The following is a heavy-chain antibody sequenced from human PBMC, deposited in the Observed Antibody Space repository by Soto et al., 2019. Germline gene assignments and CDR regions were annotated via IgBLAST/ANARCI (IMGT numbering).Heavy chain of an antibody. J-gene: IGHJ6*03. V-gene: IGHV3-30*18. CDR2: ISYDGSNK. Sequence: GGSLRLSCAASGFTFSSYGMHWVRQAPGKGLEWVAVISYDGSNKYYADSVKGRFTISRDNSKNTLYLQMNSLRAEDTAVYYCAKVGTGTSYYYMDVWGKGTTVTVSS. D-gene: IGHD1-7*01. CDR1: GFTFSSYG. CDR3: AKVGTGTSYYYMDV.